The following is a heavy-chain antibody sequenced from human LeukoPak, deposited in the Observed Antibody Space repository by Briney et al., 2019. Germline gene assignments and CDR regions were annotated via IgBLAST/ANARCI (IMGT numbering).Heavy chain of an antibody. V-gene: IGHV4-34*01. Sequence: PSETLSLTCAVYGGSFSGYYWSWIRQPPGKGLEWIGEINDSGSTNYNPSLKSRVTISVDTSKNQFSLKLSSVTAADTAVYYCARGGVIVGTTIHTDFDYWGQGTLVTVSS. J-gene: IGHJ4*02. CDR2: INDSGST. CDR3: ARGGVIVGTTIHTDFDY. D-gene: IGHD1-26*01. CDR1: GGSFSGYY.